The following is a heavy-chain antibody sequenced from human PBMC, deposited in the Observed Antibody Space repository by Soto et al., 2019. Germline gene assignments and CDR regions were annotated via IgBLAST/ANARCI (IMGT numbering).Heavy chain of an antibody. CDR3: ARGLSIAAAGPWENWFDP. Sequence: ASVNVSCKTSGYTNTIYDISWVRQATGQGLEWMGWMNPNSGNTGYAQKFQGRVTMTRNTSISTAYMELSSLRSEDTAVYYCARGLSIAAAGPWENWFDPWGQGTLVTVSS. J-gene: IGHJ5*02. D-gene: IGHD6-13*01. CDR2: MNPNSGNT. V-gene: IGHV1-8*01. CDR1: GYTNTIYD.